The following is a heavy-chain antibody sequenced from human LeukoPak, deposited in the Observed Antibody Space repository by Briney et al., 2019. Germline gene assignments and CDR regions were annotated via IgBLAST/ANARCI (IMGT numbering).Heavy chain of an antibody. CDR1: GFTFSSYG. J-gene: IGHJ4*02. V-gene: IGHV3-30*02. CDR3: AKDWGYSYGFFDY. Sequence: GGSLRLSCAASGFTFSSYGMHWVRRAPGKGLEWVAFIQYDGSNKYYADSVKGRFTISRDNSKNTLYLQMNSLRAEDTAVYYCAKDWGYSYGFFDYWGQGTLVTVSS. CDR2: IQYDGSNK. D-gene: IGHD5-18*01.